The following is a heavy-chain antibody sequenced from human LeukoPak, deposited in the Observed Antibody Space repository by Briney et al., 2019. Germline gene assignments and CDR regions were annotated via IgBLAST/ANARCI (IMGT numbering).Heavy chain of an antibody. CDR1: GFTFSDYY. Sequence: GGSLRLSCAASGFTFSDYYMIWIRQAPGKGLEWVSYISNSGSSIYYAASVKGRFTIPRDNAKNSPYLQMNSLRAEDTAVYYCARAYTDIWNFDGFDPWGQGTLVTVSS. D-gene: IGHD1-1*01. CDR2: ISNSGSSI. J-gene: IGHJ5*02. CDR3: ARAYTDIWNFDGFDP. V-gene: IGHV3-11*01.